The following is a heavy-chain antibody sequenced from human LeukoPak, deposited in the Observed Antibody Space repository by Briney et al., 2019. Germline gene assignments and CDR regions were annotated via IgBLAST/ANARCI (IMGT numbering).Heavy chain of an antibody. V-gene: IGHV1-8*01. D-gene: IGHD1-1*01. CDR1: GYTFTSYD. CDR2: MNPNSGNT. J-gene: IGHJ6*02. Sequence: ASVKVSCKASGYTFTSYDINWVRQATGQGLEWMGWMNPNSGNTGYAQKFQGRVTMTRNTSISTAYMELSSLRSEDTAVYYCARGALRLEPGEYYGMDVWGQGTTVTVSS. CDR3: ARGALRLEPGEYYGMDV.